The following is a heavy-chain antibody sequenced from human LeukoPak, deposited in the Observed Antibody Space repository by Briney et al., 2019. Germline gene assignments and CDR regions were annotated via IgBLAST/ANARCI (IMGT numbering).Heavy chain of an antibody. J-gene: IGHJ4*02. CDR1: GDSVSSSSYY. V-gene: IGHV4-61*01. CDR2: IYYSGST. D-gene: IGHD3-10*01. CDR3: ARASMRLLWFGELSY. Sequence: PSETLSLTCTVSGDSVSSSSYYWSWIRQPPGKGLEWIGYIYYSGSTNYNPSLKSRVTISVDTSKNQFSLKLSSVTAADTAVYYCARASMRLLWFGELSYWGQGTLVTVSS.